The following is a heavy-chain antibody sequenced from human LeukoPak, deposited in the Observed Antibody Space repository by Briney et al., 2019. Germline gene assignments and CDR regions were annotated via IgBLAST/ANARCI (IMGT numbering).Heavy chain of an antibody. D-gene: IGHD3-16*02. J-gene: IGHJ4*02. V-gene: IGHV4-4*02. CDR3: ARVAWIPIGGVIVTAFDY. CDR1: GGSISGDSW. Sequence: SETLSLTCAVSGGSISGDSWWSWVRQSPGKGLEWIGEIHHSGDTDYNSSLKSRVTTSLDKSKTQFSLTLNSVTAADTAVYYCARVAWIPIGGVIVTAFDYWGQGTLVTVSS. CDR2: IHHSGDT.